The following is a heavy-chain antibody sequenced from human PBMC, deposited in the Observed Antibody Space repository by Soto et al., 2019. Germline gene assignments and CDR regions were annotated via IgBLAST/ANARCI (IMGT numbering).Heavy chain of an antibody. CDR2: ISAYNGKT. J-gene: IGHJ3*02. D-gene: IGHD2-21*02. CDR3: ARDFRYCGGDCYGDAFDI. Sequence: ASVKVSCKASGYTFTSYGISWVRQAPGQGLEWMGWISAYNGKTNYAQKLQGRVTMTTDTSTSTAYMELRSLRSDDTAVYYCARDFRYCGGDCYGDAFDIWGQGTMVTVSS. V-gene: IGHV1-18*01. CDR1: GYTFTSYG.